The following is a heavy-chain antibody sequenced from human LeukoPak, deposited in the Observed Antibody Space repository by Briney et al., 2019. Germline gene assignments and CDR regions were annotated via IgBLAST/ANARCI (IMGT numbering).Heavy chain of an antibody. J-gene: IGHJ5*02. CDR2: INPKTGGT. CDR1: GYTFTGYY. CDR3: ARDAFMFDP. D-gene: IGHD3-3*02. V-gene: IGHV1-2*02. Sequence: ASVKVSCKASGYTFTGYYIHWVRQAPGQGLEWMGWINPKTGGTNYAQKFQGRVTMTRDTSISTAYMELSRLRSDDTAVYYCARDAFMFDPWGQGTLVTVSS.